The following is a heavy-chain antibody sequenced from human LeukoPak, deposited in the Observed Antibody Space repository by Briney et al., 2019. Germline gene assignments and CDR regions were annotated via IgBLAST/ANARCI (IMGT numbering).Heavy chain of an antibody. CDR2: ISSSSSYI. V-gene: IGHV3-21*01. D-gene: IGHD6-13*01. CDR3: ARDRGVGQQLGRTLDY. Sequence: KPGGSLRLSCAASGFTFSSYSMNWVRQAPGKGLEWVSSISSSSSYIYYADSVKGRFTISRDNAKNSLYLQMNSLRAEDTAVYYCARDRGVGQQLGRTLDYWGQGTLVTVSS. J-gene: IGHJ4*02. CDR1: GFTFSSYS.